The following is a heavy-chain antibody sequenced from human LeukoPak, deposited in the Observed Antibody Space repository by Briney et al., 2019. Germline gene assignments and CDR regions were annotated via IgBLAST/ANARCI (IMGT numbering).Heavy chain of an antibody. V-gene: IGHV4-59*01. D-gene: IGHD3-3*01. CDR2: IYYSGST. CDR3: ARDLGKSGPGQNAFDI. CDR1: GGSISSYY. Sequence: PSETLSLTCTVSGGSISSYYWSWIRQPPGKGLEWIGYIYYSGSTNYNPSLKSRVTISVDTSKNQFSLKLSSVTAADTAVYYCARDLGKSGPGQNAFDIWGQGTMVTVSS. J-gene: IGHJ3*02.